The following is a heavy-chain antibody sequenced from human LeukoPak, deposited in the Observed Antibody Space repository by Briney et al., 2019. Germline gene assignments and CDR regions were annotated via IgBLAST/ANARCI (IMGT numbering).Heavy chain of an antibody. V-gene: IGHV3-30-3*01. CDR1: GFTFSNYH. J-gene: IGHJ4*02. Sequence: GGSLRLSCAASGFTFSNYHINWIRQAPGKGLEWVAVISYDGSNKYYADSVKGRFTISRDNSKNTLYLQMNSLRAEDTAVYYCALMVRGVLFDYWGQGTLVTVSS. D-gene: IGHD3-10*01. CDR3: ALMVRGVLFDY. CDR2: ISYDGSNK.